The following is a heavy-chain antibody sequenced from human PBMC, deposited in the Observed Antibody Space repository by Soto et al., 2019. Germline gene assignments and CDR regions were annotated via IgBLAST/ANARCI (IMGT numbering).Heavy chain of an antibody. Sequence: PGGSLRLSCAASGFTLSGYGMHWVRQAPGKGLEWVAVISYDGTKEYYADSVKGRFTVSRDNSKNTLYLQMSSLRAEDTALYYCVRESRYCTADRCSTQQAFDIWGQGTMVTVSS. CDR1: GFTLSGYG. J-gene: IGHJ3*02. D-gene: IGHD2-15*01. CDR3: VRESRYCTADRCSTQQAFDI. V-gene: IGHV3-30-3*01. CDR2: ISYDGTKE.